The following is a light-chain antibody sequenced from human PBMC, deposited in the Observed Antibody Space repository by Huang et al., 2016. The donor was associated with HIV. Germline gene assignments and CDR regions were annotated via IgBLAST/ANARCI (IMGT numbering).Light chain of an antibody. CDR1: QTIGTY. J-gene: IGKJ4*01. CDR3: QQRRSWPLT. CDR2: DGS. V-gene: IGKV3-11*01. Sequence: EVVLTQSPPTLSLFPGETATLSCRASQTIGTYVAWYQQRPGQGPRLIIYDGSNRAAGVPARISGAGSGTTFTLSISGLESEDFGVYYCQQRRSWPLTFGGGTKVEV.